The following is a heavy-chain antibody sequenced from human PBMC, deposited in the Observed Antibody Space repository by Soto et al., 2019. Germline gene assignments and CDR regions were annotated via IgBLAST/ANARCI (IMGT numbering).Heavy chain of an antibody. CDR3: ARVLREKEPTVWFDP. Sequence: LSLTCTVSGGSISSGDYYWSWIRQPPGKGLEWIGYIYYSGSTYYNPSLKSRVSISIDMSKNQFSLNLSSVTAADTAVYYCARVLREKEPTVWFDPWGQGTLVTVSS. J-gene: IGHJ5*02. V-gene: IGHV4-30-4*01. CDR2: IYYSGST. D-gene: IGHD3-10*01. CDR1: GGSISSGDYY.